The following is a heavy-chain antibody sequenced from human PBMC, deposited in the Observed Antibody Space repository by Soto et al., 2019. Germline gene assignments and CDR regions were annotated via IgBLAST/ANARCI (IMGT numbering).Heavy chain of an antibody. CDR2: ITGDSADT. CDR3: ARAPANSGYAPFDY. Sequence: ASVKVSCKASGYTFNNYAIHWVRQAPGQRLECMGWITGDSADTKYSHKFQGRVTITRDTSAITAYMELSSLTSEDTAVYYCARAPANSGYAPFDYWGQGTLVTVS. D-gene: IGHD3-22*01. CDR1: GYTFNNYA. V-gene: IGHV1-3*01. J-gene: IGHJ4*02.